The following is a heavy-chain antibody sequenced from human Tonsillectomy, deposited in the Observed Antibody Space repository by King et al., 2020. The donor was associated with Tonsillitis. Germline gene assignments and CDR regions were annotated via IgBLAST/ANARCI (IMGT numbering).Heavy chain of an antibody. CDR3: ARDSRGSRGWYRHAHYHHMDV. CDR1: GGTFSSYP. D-gene: IGHD6-19*01. CDR2: ITPIFGTA. J-gene: IGHJ6*04. V-gene: IGHV1-69*01. Sequence: QLVQSGAEVKKPGSSVKVSCKASGGTFSSYPISWVRQAPGQGLEWMGGITPIFGTANYAQKFQGRVTIIADESTSTAYMELSSLRSEDTAVYYCARDSRGSRGWYRHAHYHHMDVWGKGTTVTVSS.